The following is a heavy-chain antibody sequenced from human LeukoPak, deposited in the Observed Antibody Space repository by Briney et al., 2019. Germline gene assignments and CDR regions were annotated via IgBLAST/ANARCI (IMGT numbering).Heavy chain of an antibody. CDR2: INPSGGST. J-gene: IGHJ3*02. D-gene: IGHD6-19*01. CDR1: GYTFTSYY. Sequence: ASVKVSCKASGYTFTSYYMHWVRQAPGQGLEWMGIINPSGGSTSYAQKFQGRVTMTRDMSTSTVYMELSSLRSEDTAVYYCARAPPRAGTEGYAFDIWGQGTMVTVSS. CDR3: ARAPPRAGTEGYAFDI. V-gene: IGHV1-46*01.